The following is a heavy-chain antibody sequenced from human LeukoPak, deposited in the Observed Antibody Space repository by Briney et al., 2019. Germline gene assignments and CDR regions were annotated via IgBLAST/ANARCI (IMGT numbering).Heavy chain of an antibody. Sequence: SETLSLTCTVSGGSISSHYWSWIRQHPGKGLEWIGYIYYSGSTYYNPSLKSRVTISVDTSKNQFSLKLSSVTAADTAVYYCARETSTVTYFDYWGQGTLVTVSS. J-gene: IGHJ4*02. CDR3: ARETSTVTYFDY. D-gene: IGHD4-11*01. CDR1: GGSISSHY. V-gene: IGHV4-59*06. CDR2: IYYSGST.